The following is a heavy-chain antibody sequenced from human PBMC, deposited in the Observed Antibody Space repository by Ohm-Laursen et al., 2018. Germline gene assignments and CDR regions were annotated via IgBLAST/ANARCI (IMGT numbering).Heavy chain of an antibody. V-gene: IGHV3-7*01. CDR2: IKQDGSEE. J-gene: IGHJ4*02. Sequence: SLRLSCAASGFTFSSYWMSWVRQAPGKGLEWVANIKQDGSEEYYVDSVKGRFTISRDNAKNSLYLQMNSLRAEDTAVYYCARDPRNCGGDCYSSSGHWGQGTLVTVSS. D-gene: IGHD2-21*02. CDR3: ARDPRNCGGDCYSSSGH. CDR1: GFTFSSYW.